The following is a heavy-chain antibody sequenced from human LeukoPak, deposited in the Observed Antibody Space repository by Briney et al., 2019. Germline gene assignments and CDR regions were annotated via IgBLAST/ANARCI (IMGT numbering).Heavy chain of an antibody. CDR3: ARDSMINWFDP. CDR1: GGSISSYY. V-gene: IGHV4-4*07. Sequence: SETLSLTCTVSGGSISSYYWSWIRQPAGKGLEWIGRIYTSGSTNYNPSIKSRVTMSVDTSQNQFALKLSSVTAADTAVYYCARDSMINWFDPWGQGTLVTVSS. D-gene: IGHD3-22*01. CDR2: IYTSGST. J-gene: IGHJ5*02.